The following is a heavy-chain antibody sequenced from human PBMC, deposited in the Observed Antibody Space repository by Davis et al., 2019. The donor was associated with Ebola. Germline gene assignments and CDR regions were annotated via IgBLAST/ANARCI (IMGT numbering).Heavy chain of an antibody. Sequence: PGGSLRLSCAASGFTFSNAWMSWVRQAPGKGLEWVGRIKSKTDGGTTDYAVPVKGRFDVSREDSKNTLDLQMNSLKTEDTAVYYCTTVIRGSSGWFDYWGQGTLVTVSS. V-gene: IGHV3-15*01. CDR3: TTVIRGSSGWFDY. D-gene: IGHD6-19*01. CDR2: IKSKTDGGTT. CDR1: GFTFSNAW. J-gene: IGHJ4*02.